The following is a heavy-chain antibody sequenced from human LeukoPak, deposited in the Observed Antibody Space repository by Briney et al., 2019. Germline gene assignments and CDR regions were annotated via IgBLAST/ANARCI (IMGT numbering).Heavy chain of an antibody. CDR1: GFTFSSYW. D-gene: IGHD5-12*01. J-gene: IGHJ4*02. CDR2: IKQDGSEK. V-gene: IGHV3-7*01. Sequence: GGSLRPSCAASGFTFSSYWMSWVRQAPGKGLEWVANIKQDGSEKYYVDSVKGRFTISRDNAKNSLYLQMNSLRAEDTAVYYCARDRGYSGYDPARYFDYWGQGTLVTVSS. CDR3: ARDRGYSGYDPARYFDY.